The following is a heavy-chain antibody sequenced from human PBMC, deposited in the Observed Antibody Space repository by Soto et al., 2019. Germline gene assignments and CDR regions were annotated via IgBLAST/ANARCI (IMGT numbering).Heavy chain of an antibody. CDR1: GGTFNTYA. V-gene: IGHV1-69*19. J-gene: IGHJ4*02. CDR2: ISPMFGAA. D-gene: IGHD3-10*01. Sequence: QVQLVQSGAEMKKPGSSVKVSCQSSGGTFNTYAMNWVRQAPGQGPEWMGDISPMFGAANYAPKFQSRVTITADESTGTSYMQLSSLTSEATALYFCAREVQVHTPAFVYWGQGTLVTVSS. CDR3: AREVQVHTPAFVY.